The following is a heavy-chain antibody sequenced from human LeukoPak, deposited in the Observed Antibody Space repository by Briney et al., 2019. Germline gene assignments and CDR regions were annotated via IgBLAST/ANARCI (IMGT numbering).Heavy chain of an antibody. CDR2: ISSNGGST. D-gene: IGHD5-18*01. V-gene: IGHV3-64*01. J-gene: IGHJ6*03. Sequence: PGGSLRLSCAASGFTFSSYAMHWVRQAPGKGLEYVSAISSNGGSTYYANSVKGRFTISRDNSKNTLYLQMGSLRAEDMAVYYCARGSGDVDTAMVDTGLDMDVWGKGTTVTVSS. CDR1: GFTFSSYA. CDR3: ARGSGDVDTAMVDTGLDMDV.